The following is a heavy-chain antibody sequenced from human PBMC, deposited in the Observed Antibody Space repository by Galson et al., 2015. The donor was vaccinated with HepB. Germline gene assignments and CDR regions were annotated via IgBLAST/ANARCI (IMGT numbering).Heavy chain of an antibody. D-gene: IGHD4/OR15-4a*01. CDR1: GDSVSNNNTY. CDR3: ARVTVASTGANHIDY. Sequence: CAISGDSVSNNNTYWNWIRQSSSRGLEWLGRTYCRSKCYNDYALSVKSRITITPGTSMNQFSLQLNAVTPEDSALYYCARVTVASTGANHIDYWGQGTLVTVSS. J-gene: IGHJ4*02. V-gene: IGHV6-1*01. CDR2: TYCRSKCYN.